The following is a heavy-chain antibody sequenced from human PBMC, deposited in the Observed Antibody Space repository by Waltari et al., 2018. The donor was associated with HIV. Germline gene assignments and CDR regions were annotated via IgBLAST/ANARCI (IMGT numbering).Heavy chain of an antibody. CDR1: GLPFSSFG. D-gene: IGHD3-22*01. CDR3: VRDGQGSGYYLY. CDR2: IGYDGNNK. V-gene: IGHV3-33*01. J-gene: IGHJ4*02. Sequence: QVQLVESGGGVVQPGRSLRFPRPAAGLPFSSFGLHWARQAPVKGPEWVAVIGYDGNNKYYADSVKGRFTISRDNSKNTVYLQMNSLGVGDTAVYYCVRDGQGSGYYLYWGQGTQVTVSS.